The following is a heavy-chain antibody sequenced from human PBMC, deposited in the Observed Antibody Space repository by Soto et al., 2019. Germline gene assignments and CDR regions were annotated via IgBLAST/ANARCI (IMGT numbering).Heavy chain of an antibody. J-gene: IGHJ5*02. CDR2: IKSKNNAGTT. CDR3: TTDDPINRS. CDR1: GFTFSNAW. Sequence: EVQLVESGGGLVKPGGSLRLSCAASGFTFSNAWMSWVRQAPGKGLEWVGRIKSKNNAGTTDYAAPVKGRFTISRDDSKNTLYLQLNSLRTEDTAVYYCTTDDPINRSWGQGTLVTVSS. V-gene: IGHV3-15*01.